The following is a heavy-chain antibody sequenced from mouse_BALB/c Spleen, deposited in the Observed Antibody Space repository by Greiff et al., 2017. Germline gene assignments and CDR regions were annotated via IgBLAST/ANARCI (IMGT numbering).Heavy chain of an antibody. CDR2: IWSGGST. Sequence: QVQLKESGPGLVQPSQSLSITCTVSGFSLTSYGVHWVRQSPGKGLEWLGVIWSGGSTDYNAAFISRLSISKDNSKSQVFFKMNSLQADDTAIYYCARRGYDYDGGDAMDYWGQGTSVTVSS. V-gene: IGHV2-4-1*01. CDR3: ARRGYDYDGGDAMDY. J-gene: IGHJ4*01. CDR1: GFSLTSYG. D-gene: IGHD2-4*01.